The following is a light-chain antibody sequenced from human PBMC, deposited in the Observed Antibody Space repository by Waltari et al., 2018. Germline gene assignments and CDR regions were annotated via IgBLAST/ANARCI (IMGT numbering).Light chain of an antibody. V-gene: IGLV2-23*01. Sequence: QSALTQPASVSGSPGQSITISCTGSSSDVGSYNLVSWYQQHQGNAPKLMIYEGSKRPSGVSNGFAGSKSENTASLTISGLQAEDEAHYYCCSYAGSSAPRVFGGGTKLTVL. CDR1: SSDVGSYNL. CDR2: EGS. J-gene: IGLJ3*02. CDR3: CSYAGSSAPRV.